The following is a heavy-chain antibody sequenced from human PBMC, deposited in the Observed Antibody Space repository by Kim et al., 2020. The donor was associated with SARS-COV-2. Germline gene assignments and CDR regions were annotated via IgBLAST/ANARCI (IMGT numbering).Heavy chain of an antibody. Sequence: KGRFTISRDNSKNTLYLQMNSLRAEDTAVYYCAKDLLLWFGELLLDAFDIWGQGTMVTVSS. CDR3: AKDLLLWFGELLLDAFDI. J-gene: IGHJ3*02. V-gene: IGHV3-23*01. D-gene: IGHD3-10*01.